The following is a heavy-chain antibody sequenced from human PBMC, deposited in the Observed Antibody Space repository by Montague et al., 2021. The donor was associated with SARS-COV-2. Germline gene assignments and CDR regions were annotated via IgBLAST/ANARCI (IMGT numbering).Heavy chain of an antibody. J-gene: IGHJ5*02. D-gene: IGHD3-9*01. CDR3: ARPVSYYDILSSSTNWFDP. V-gene: IGHV4-39*01. Sequence: SETLSLTCTVSGGSISSSSYYWGWIRQPPGKGLEWIGSIYYSGSTYYNPSLKSRVTISVDTSKNQFPLKLSSVTAADTAVYYCARPVSYYDILSSSTNWFDPPGQGTPVTVSP. CDR2: IYYSGST. CDR1: GGSISSSSYY.